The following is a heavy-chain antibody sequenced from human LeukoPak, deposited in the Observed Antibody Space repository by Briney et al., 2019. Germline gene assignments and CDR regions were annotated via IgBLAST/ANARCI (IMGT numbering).Heavy chain of an antibody. CDR2: IYYSGST. V-gene: IGHV4-39*07. Sequence: SETLSLTCTVSGGSISSSSYYWGWIRQPPGKGLEWIGSIYYSGSTYYNPSLKSRVTISVDTSKNQFSLKLSSVTAADTAVYYCARGGRGVGATRLDYWGQGTLVTVSS. CDR1: GGSISSSSYY. D-gene: IGHD1-26*01. J-gene: IGHJ4*02. CDR3: ARGGRGVGATRLDY.